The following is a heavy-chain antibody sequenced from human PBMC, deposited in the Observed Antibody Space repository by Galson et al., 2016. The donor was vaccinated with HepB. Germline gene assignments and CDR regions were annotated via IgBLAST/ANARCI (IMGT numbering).Heavy chain of an antibody. CDR3: AKMSSSSAYYSDVFDL. J-gene: IGHJ3*01. CDR2: ISDSDPST. V-gene: IGHV3-23*01. D-gene: IGHD3-22*01. CDR1: GFTFTTYA. Sequence: SLRLSCAASGFTFTTYAMSWVRQAPGKGLEWVSGISDSDPSTYYADSVKGRFTISRDNSKNTLYLQMNSLRAEDTAVYYCAKMSSSSAYYSDVFDLWGQGTRHPVPS.